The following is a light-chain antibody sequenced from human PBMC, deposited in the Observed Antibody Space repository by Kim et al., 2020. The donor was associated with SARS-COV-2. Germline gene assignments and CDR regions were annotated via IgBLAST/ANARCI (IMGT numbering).Light chain of an antibody. CDR1: QSFTSK. CDR2: DTS. J-gene: IGKJ4*01. CDR3: QQYYSWPLT. Sequence: VSPGDRAPLSCRASQSFTSKLAWFQQKPGRAPRLLIYDTSTRATGIPARFSGSGSGTEFTLTISSLQSEDFAVYYCQQYYSWPLTFGGGTKVDIK. V-gene: IGKV3-15*01.